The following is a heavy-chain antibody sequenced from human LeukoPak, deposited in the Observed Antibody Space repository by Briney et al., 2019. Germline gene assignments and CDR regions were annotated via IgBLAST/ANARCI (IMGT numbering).Heavy chain of an antibody. CDR3: ASGRGYVDTALVMDY. CDR2: ISYSGST. V-gene: IGHV4-59*01. D-gene: IGHD5-18*01. CDR1: GGTISNYY. J-gene: IGHJ4*02. Sequence: SETLSLTCTVSGGTISNYYWNWIRQPPGKGLEWIGYISYSGSTNYNPSLKSRVTISVDTSKNQFSLRLTSVTAADTAVYFCASGRGYVDTALVMDYWGQGTLVTVSS.